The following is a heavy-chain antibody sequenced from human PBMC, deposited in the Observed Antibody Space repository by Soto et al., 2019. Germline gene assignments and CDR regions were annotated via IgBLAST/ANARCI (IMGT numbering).Heavy chain of an antibody. V-gene: IGHV3-23*05. J-gene: IGHJ6*02. CDR3: ARDASYYSLWSGYYPSRNGMDV. Sequence: GGSPRLSCAVSGFPLSNYAMTWVRHSPRKGLEWVASDNTRDYRTFYADSVEGRFTISRDNSRNTVYLQMNSLRADDTAVYYCARDASYYSLWSGYYPSRNGMDVWGQGTTVTVSS. CDR1: GFPLSNYA. D-gene: IGHD3-3*01. CDR2: DNTRDYRT.